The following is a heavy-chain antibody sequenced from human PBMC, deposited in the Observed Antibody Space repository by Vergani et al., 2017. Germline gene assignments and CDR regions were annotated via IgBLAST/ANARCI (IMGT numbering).Heavy chain of an antibody. CDR3: ARDRSYSGSYNNWFDP. Sequence: QVQLQQWGAGLLKPSETLSLTCAVYGGSFSGYYWSWIRQPPGKGLEWIGYIYYSGSTNYNPSLKSRVTISVDTSKNQFSLKLSSVTAADTAVYYCARDRSYSGSYNNWFDPGGQGTLVTVSS. V-gene: IGHV4-34*11. CDR1: GGSFSGYY. D-gene: IGHD1-26*01. CDR2: IYYSGST. J-gene: IGHJ5*02.